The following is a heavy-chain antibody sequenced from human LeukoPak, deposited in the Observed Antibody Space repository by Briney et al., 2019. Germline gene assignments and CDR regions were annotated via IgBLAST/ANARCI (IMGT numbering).Heavy chain of an antibody. V-gene: IGHV4-4*08. D-gene: IGHD5-12*01. CDR3: GRVGGMATIKNAAFDI. CDR2: TYNSGRT. CDR1: SGSLKSYY. J-gene: IGHJ3*02. Sequence: PSETLSRTCSVSSGSLKSYYWNWIRQPPGKGLEWIGYTYNSGRTNYNPSFRSGATISLAKSKTHFSLNLSSLTPATTAIYYCGRVGGMATIKNAAFDIRGHGTMVTVS.